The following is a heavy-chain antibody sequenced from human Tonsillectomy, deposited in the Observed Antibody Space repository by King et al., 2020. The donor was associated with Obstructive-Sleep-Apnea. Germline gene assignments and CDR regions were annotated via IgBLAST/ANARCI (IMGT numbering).Heavy chain of an antibody. V-gene: IGHV3-66*01. J-gene: IGHJ3*01. CDR1: GFDVGSHY. Sequence: VQLVESGGALVQPGGSLRLSCSASGFDVGSHYMNWVRQASGKGREWGSVLDSDGSTYSADSVKGRFTISSDNSTNTLFLQINSRRAEDTAVYFCARDWVLRFGELNDAFDLWGQGTIVTVSS. D-gene: IGHD3-16*01. CDR3: ARDWVLRFGELNDAFDL. CDR2: LDSDGST.